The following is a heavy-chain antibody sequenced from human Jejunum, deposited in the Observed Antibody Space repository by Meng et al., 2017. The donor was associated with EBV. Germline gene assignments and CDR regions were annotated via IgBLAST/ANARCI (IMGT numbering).Heavy chain of an antibody. CDR1: GGSVNSGNVY. D-gene: IGHD5-12*01. Sequence: RRRGPAPGLVKPSETLPLPCTVSGGSVNSGNVYWSWIRQPPGKGLEWIGYIYYSGSTNYIPSLKSRVTISLDTSKNQFSLKLSSVTAADTAVYYCAGLRYSGYDRAFDYWGQGALVTVSS. J-gene: IGHJ4*02. V-gene: IGHV4-61*01. CDR3: AGLRYSGYDRAFDY. CDR2: IYYSGST.